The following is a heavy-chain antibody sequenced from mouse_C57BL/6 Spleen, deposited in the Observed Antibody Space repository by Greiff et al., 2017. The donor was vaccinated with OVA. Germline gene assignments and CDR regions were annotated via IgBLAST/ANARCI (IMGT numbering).Heavy chain of an antibody. J-gene: IGHJ4*01. CDR1: GYSFTDYN. Sequence: SGPELVKPGASVKISCKASGYSFTDYNMNWVKQSNGKSLEWIGVINPNYGTTSYNQKFKGKATLTVDQSSSTAYMQLNSLTSEDSAVYYCAREGDYGGSYAMDYWGQGTSVTVSS. CDR3: AREGDYGGSYAMDY. CDR2: INPNYGTT. D-gene: IGHD2-4*01. V-gene: IGHV1-39*01.